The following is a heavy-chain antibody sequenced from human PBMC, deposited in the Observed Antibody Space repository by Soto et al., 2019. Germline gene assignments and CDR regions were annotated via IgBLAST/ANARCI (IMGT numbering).Heavy chain of an antibody. J-gene: IGHJ5*02. CDR2: INPSGGST. CDR3: ARGIIAYYDFWSGPWGFDP. V-gene: IGHV1-46*01. CDR1: GYTFTSYY. D-gene: IGHD3-3*01. Sequence: ASVKVSCKASGYTFTSYYMHWVRQAPGQGLEWMGIINPSGGSTSYAQKFQGRVTITRDASTSTVYMELSSLRSEDTAVYYCARGIIAYYDFWSGPWGFDPWGQGTLVTVSS.